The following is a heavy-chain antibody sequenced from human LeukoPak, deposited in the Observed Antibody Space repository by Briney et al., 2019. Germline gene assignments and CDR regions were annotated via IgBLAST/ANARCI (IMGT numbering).Heavy chain of an antibody. J-gene: IGHJ6*02. Sequence: ASVKVSCKASGGTFSSYAISWVRQAPGQGLEWMGGIIPIFGTANYAQKFQGRVTITADESTSTAYMELSSLRSEDTAVYYCARDIYDILTGYYNPYYYYGMDVWGQGTTVTVSS. D-gene: IGHD3-9*01. CDR2: IIPIFGTA. CDR3: ARDIYDILTGYYNPYYYYGMDV. V-gene: IGHV1-69*13. CDR1: GGTFSSYA.